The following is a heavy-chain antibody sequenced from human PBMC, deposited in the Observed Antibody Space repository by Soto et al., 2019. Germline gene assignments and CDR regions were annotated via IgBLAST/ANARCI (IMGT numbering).Heavy chain of an antibody. CDR1: GYPFTSHG. V-gene: IGHV1-18*04. Sequence: ASVKISCKASGYPFTSHGTSWVRKAPGQGLEWMGWISAYNGNTNYAQKIQGRVTMTTDTSTSTAYMELRSLRSDDTAVYYCARDRATVTFPELSGYYYGMDVWGQGPTVTVSS. D-gene: IGHD4-17*01. CDR2: ISAYNGNT. J-gene: IGHJ6*02. CDR3: ARDRATVTFPELSGYYYGMDV.